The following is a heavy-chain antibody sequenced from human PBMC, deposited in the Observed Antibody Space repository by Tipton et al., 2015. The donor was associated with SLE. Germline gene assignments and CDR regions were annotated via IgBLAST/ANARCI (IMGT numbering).Heavy chain of an antibody. CDR2: IHTSGNT. J-gene: IGHJ6*03. D-gene: IGHD2-2*01. Sequence: TLSLTCAVFGGSFSGYFWGWIRQSAGEGLEWLGRIHTSGNTHYNPSLSSRLTISIDTSKRQFSLQLSSVTAADTAVYYCVRGVPYQYYYYLDVWGKGTTVTVSS. CDR1: GGSFSGYF. V-gene: IGHV4-59*10. CDR3: VRGVPYQYYYYLDV.